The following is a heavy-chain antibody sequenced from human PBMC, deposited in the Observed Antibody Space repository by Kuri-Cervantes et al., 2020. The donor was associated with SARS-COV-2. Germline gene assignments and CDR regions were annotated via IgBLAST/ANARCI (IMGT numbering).Heavy chain of an antibody. Sequence: GESLKISCAASGFTFSSYSMNWVRQAPGKGLEWVSYISSSSSYIYYADSVKGRFTISRDNAKNSLYLQMNSLRAEDTAVYYCARTDPQLPHLIYWGQGTLVTVSS. CDR1: GFTFSSYS. CDR3: ARTDPQLPHLIY. V-gene: IGHV3-21*05. D-gene: IGHD1-14*01. J-gene: IGHJ4*02. CDR2: ISSSSSYI.